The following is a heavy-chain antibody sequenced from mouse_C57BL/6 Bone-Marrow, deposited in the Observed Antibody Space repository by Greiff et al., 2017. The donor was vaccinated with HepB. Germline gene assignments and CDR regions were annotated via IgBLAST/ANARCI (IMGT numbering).Heavy chain of an antibody. D-gene: IGHD2-3*01. CDR3: ARLYDGHSCAMDY. Sequence: AGRGRGKPGAAGGRAGEGSGYTVGGWGRGGVRRWPGQGLEWIGNINPSNGGTNYNEKFKSKATLTVDKSSSTAYMQLSSLTSEDSAVYYCARLYDGHSCAMDYWGQGTSVTVSS. V-gene: IGHV1-53*01. CDR1: GYTVGGWG. CDR2: INPSNGGT. J-gene: IGHJ4*01.